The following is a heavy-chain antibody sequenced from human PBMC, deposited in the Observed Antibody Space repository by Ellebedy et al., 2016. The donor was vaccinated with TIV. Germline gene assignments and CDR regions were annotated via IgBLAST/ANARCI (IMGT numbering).Heavy chain of an antibody. CDR2: INIDGSST. V-gene: IGHV3-74*03. Sequence: GGSLRLSCAASGFTFSNYWMHWVRQAPGKGPVWVSRINIDGSSTTYADSVKGRFTISRDNAKNTLYLQMNSLRVEDTAVYYCARHPSVAGPGDVWGQGTTVTVSS. J-gene: IGHJ6*02. CDR3: ARHPSVAGPGDV. D-gene: IGHD6-19*01. CDR1: GFTFSNYW.